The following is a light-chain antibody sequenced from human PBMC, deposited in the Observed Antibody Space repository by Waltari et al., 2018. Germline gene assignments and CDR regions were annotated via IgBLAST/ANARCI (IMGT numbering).Light chain of an antibody. Sequence: DIVMTQSPDSLAVSLGERATINCQSSQSALYSSNNKHYLAWYQQKHGQPPKLLIYWASTRESGFTDRFSGSGSGTDFTLTISSLQAEDVAVYYCQQYYSTPPTFGQGTKVEIK. CDR3: QQYYSTPPT. CDR1: QSALYSSNNKHY. V-gene: IGKV4-1*01. CDR2: WAS. J-gene: IGKJ1*01.